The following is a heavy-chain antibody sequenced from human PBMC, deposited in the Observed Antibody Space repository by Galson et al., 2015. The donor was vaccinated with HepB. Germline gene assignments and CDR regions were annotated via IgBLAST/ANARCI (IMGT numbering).Heavy chain of an antibody. CDR1: GFTFSSYA. V-gene: IGHV3-23*01. Sequence: SLRLSCAASGFTFSSYAMSWVRQAPGKGLEWVSAISGSGGSTYYADSVKGRFTISRDNSKNTLYLQMNSLRAEDTAVYYCAKGPYDFWSGQSLGAFDIWGQGTMVTVSS. CDR3: AKGPYDFWSGQSLGAFDI. CDR2: ISGSGGST. J-gene: IGHJ3*02. D-gene: IGHD3-3*01.